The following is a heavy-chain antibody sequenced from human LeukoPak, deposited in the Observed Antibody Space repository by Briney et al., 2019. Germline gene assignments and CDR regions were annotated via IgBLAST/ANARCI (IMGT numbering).Heavy chain of an antibody. CDR1: GFTFSSYG. CDR3: ARSRLLYY. Sequence: GGSLRLSCAASGFTFSSYGMHWVRQAPGKGLEWVANIKQDGSEKYYVDSVKGRFTISRDNAKNSLYLQMNSLRAEDTAVYYCARSRLLYYWGQGTLVTVSS. CDR2: IKQDGSEK. J-gene: IGHJ4*02. D-gene: IGHD2-21*01. V-gene: IGHV3-7*01.